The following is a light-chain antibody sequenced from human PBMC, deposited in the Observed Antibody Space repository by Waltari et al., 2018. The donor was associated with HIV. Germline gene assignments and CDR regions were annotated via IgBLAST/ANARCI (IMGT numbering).Light chain of an antibody. CDR3: QQYNSWPPAWT. CDR2: GAS. Sequence: EVVLTQSPATLSVSPGDRATLSCRASHSVSSNLAWYQQKPGQAPRPLIFGASTRATGIPARFSGSGSGTEFTLTISFLQSEDFAVYYCQQYNSWPPAWTFGQGTNVEIK. V-gene: IGKV3-15*01. J-gene: IGKJ1*01. CDR1: HSVSSN.